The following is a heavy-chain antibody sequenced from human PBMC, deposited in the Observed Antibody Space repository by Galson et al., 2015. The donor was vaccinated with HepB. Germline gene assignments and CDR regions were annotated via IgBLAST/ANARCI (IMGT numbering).Heavy chain of an antibody. CDR1: GYTFTSNG. CDR3: ARHRLHPLDY. V-gene: IGHV1-18*01. CDR2: ISANTGNT. J-gene: IGHJ4*02. Sequence: SVKVSCKASGYTFTSNGISWVRQAPGHGLEWMGWISANTGNTNYAQKFQGRVTLTRDTSTSSVHMELSSLRIDDTAVYYCARHRLHPLDYWGPGGWVTVSS.